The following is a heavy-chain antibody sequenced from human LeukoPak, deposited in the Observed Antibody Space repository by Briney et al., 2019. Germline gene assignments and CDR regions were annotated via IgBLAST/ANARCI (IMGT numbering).Heavy chain of an antibody. J-gene: IGHJ4*02. CDR2: IIPIFGTA. V-gene: IGHV1-69*05. CDR1: GGTFSSYA. CDR3: ARGVSDGSGSYFSPSPTDY. D-gene: IGHD3-10*01. Sequence: GASVKVSCKASGGTFSSYAISWVRQAPGQGLEWMGGIIPIFGTANYAQKFQGRVTITTDESTSTAYMELRSLRSDDTAVYYCARGVSDGSGSYFSPSPTDYWGQGTLVTVSS.